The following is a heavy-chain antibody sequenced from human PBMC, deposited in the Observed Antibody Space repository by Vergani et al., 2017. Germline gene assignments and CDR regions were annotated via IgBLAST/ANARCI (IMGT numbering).Heavy chain of an antibody. CDR1: GGSISSGDYY. D-gene: IGHD5-18*01. J-gene: IGHJ6*03. Sequence: QVQLQESGPGLVKPSQTLSLTCTVSGGSISSGDYYWSWIRQPPGKGLEWIGYIYYSGSTYYNPSLKSRVTISVDTSKNQFSLKLSSVTAADTAVYYCARDKDTAMVTDYYYYMDVWGKGTTVTVSS. V-gene: IGHV4-30-4*01. CDR3: ARDKDTAMVTDYYYYMDV. CDR2: IYYSGST.